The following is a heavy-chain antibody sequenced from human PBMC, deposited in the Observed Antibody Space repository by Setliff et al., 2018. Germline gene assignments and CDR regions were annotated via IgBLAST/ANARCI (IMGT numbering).Heavy chain of an antibody. D-gene: IGHD2-21*01. CDR1: GFTFSTYS. J-gene: IGHJ3*02. CDR2: ISSSSSHI. CDR3: ARVIIGDRHAFDI. Sequence: PGGSLRLSCAASGFTFSTYSMNWVRQAPGMGMEWVSYISSSSSHIYHADSLEGRFTISRDNAKNSLYRQMNSRRAEDTALYYCARVIIGDRHAFDIWGQGTMVTVSS. V-gene: IGHV3-21*06.